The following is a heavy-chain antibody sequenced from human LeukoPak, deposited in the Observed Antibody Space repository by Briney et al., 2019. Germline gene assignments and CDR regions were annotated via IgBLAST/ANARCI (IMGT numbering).Heavy chain of an antibody. V-gene: IGHV3-23*01. J-gene: IGHJ4*02. Sequence: GGSLRLSCAASGFTFSGYAMSWVRQAPGKGLEWVSAISGSGGSTYYADSVKGRFTISRDNSKSTLYLQMNSLRAEDTAVYYCAKDAYYDSSGYYFDYWGQGTLVTVSS. CDR3: AKDAYYDSSGYYFDY. CDR1: GFTFSGYA. D-gene: IGHD3-22*01. CDR2: ISGSGGST.